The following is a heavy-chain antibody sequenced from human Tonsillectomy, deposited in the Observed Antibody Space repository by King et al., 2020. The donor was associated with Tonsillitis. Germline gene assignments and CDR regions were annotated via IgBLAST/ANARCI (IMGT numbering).Heavy chain of an antibody. V-gene: IGHV3-30*18. J-gene: IGHJ6*03. Sequence: VQLVESGGGVVQPGRSLRLSCEVSGLTFSSYAMHWVRQAPGKGLDWVAVISFDGSKKYYADSVKGRFTISRDNPKNTLYLQMNSLRPEDTAVYYCAKDHGSGSYYYYYMDVWGKGTTVTVSS. D-gene: IGHD1-26*01. CDR2: ISFDGSKK. CDR1: GLTFSSYA. CDR3: AKDHGSGSYYYYYMDV.